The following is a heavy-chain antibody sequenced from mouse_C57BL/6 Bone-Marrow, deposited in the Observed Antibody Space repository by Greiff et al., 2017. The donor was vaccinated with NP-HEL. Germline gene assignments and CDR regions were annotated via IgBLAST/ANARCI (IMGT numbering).Heavy chain of an antibody. V-gene: IGHV1-18*01. Sequence: DVKLVESGPELVKPGASVKIPCKASGYTFTDYNMDWVKQSHGKSLEWIGDINPNNGGTIYNQKFKGKATLTVDKSSSTAYMELRSLTSEDTAVYYCASGGYDYDWFAYWGQGTLVTVSA. CDR2: INPNNGGT. J-gene: IGHJ3*01. CDR1: GYTFTDYN. CDR3: ASGGYDYDWFAY. D-gene: IGHD2-4*01.